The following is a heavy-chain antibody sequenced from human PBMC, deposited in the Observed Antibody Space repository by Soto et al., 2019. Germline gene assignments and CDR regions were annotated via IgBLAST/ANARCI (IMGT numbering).Heavy chain of an antibody. V-gene: IGHV3-23*01. Sequence: GGSLRLSCAASGFTFSSYAMSWVRQAPGKGLEWVSAISGSGGSTYYADSVKGRFTISRDNSKNTLYLQMNSLRAEDTAVYYCATQVRIVVVVAATPDYWGQGTLVTVSS. J-gene: IGHJ4*02. CDR2: ISGSGGST. CDR3: ATQVRIVVVVAATPDY. CDR1: GFTFSSYA. D-gene: IGHD2-15*01.